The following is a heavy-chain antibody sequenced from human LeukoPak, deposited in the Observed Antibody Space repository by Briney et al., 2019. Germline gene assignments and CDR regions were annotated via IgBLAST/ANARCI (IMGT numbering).Heavy chain of an antibody. V-gene: IGHV3-23*01. Sequence: GGSLRLSCAASGITFRSYWMNWVRQAPGKGLEWVSAISTTGDNTDYADSVKGRFTISRDNSKNTLYLQMDSLSAEDTAVYYCAKDHYGGNHYYFGMDVWGQGTTVTVSS. CDR1: GITFRSYW. D-gene: IGHD4-23*01. J-gene: IGHJ6*02. CDR2: ISTTGDNT. CDR3: AKDHYGGNHYYFGMDV.